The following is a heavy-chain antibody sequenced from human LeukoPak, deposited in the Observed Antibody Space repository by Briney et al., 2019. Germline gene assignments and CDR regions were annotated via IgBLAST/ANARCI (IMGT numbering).Heavy chain of an antibody. D-gene: IGHD2-15*01. V-gene: IGHV3-23*01. CDR3: AKAPLGRCTGVICYYFDY. Sequence: GGSLSLSCAASGFTFDTYNFNWVRQAPGKGLEWVSAISGSDAGTYCADSVKGRFTISRDNSKNTLYLQMNSLRAEDAAIYYCAKAPLGRCTGVICYYFDYWGQGTLVTVSS. CDR1: GFTFDTYN. CDR2: ISGSDAGT. J-gene: IGHJ4*02.